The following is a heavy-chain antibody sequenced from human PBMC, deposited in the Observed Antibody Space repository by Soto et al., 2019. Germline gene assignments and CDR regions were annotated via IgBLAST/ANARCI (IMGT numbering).Heavy chain of an antibody. D-gene: IGHD6-19*01. Sequence: GGSLRLSCAASGFTFSSYSMNWVRQAPGKGLEWVSYITSDTATIHYADSVRGRFTISRDNAENSLFLQMNSLRDEDTAAYYCARSVAGHFDYWGQGALVTVSS. CDR2: ITSDTATI. V-gene: IGHV3-48*02. J-gene: IGHJ4*02. CDR3: ARSVAGHFDY. CDR1: GFTFSSYS.